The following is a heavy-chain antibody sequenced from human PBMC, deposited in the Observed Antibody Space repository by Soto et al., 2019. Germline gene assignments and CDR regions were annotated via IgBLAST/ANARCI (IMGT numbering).Heavy chain of an antibody. D-gene: IGHD2-15*01. V-gene: IGHV4-31*03. CDR3: ASLDCSGGSCYRVFDY. CDR2: IYYSGST. CDR1: GGSISSGGYY. J-gene: IGHJ4*02. Sequence: QVQLQESGPGLVKPSQTLSLTCTVSGGSISSGGYYWSWIRQHPGKGLEWIGYIYYSGSTYYNPSLKSRVTISVDTSKNQFSRKLSSVTAADTAVYYCASLDCSGGSCYRVFDYWGQGTLVTVSS.